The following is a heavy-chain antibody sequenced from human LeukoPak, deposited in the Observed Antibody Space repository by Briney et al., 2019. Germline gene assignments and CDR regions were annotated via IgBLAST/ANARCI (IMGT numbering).Heavy chain of an antibody. CDR3: ARSSGWYTGFDS. CDR2: ISSSGSTK. D-gene: IGHD6-19*01. Sequence: GGSLRLSCAASGFTFSSYEMNWVRQASGKGLEWVSYISSSGSTKYYADSVKGRFTISRDNAKNSLYLQMNSLRAEDTAVYYCARSSGWYTGFDSWGQGTLVTVSP. CDR1: GFTFSSYE. J-gene: IGHJ4*02. V-gene: IGHV3-48*03.